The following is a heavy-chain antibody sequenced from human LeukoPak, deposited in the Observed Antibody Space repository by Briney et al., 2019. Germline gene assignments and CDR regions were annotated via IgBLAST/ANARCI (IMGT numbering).Heavy chain of an antibody. CDR1: GYTFTGYY. CDR2: INPNSGGT. J-gene: IGHJ4*02. D-gene: IGHD1-26*01. V-gene: IGHV1-2*02. CDR3: ARDLLVGKKGDY. Sequence: GASVKVSCKASGYTFTGYYMHWVRQAPGQGLEWMGWINPNSGGTNYGQKFQGRVTMTRDTSISTAYMELSRLRSDDTAVYYCARDLLVGKKGDYWGQGTLVTVSS.